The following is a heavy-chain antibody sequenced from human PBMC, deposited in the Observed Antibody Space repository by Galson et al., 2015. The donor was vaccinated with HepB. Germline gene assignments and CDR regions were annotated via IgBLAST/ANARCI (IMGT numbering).Heavy chain of an antibody. J-gene: IGHJ4*02. CDR2: INQDGSEK. CDR3: ARGRYSSGYY. Sequence: SLRLSCAASGFTFSNYWMSWVRQAPGKGLEWVANINQDGSEKYYVDSVEGRFTISRDNAKNSLYLQMNSLTAEDTAVYYCARGRYSSGYYGNQGTLVTVSS. V-gene: IGHV3-7*01. CDR1: GFTFSNYW. D-gene: IGHD6-19*01.